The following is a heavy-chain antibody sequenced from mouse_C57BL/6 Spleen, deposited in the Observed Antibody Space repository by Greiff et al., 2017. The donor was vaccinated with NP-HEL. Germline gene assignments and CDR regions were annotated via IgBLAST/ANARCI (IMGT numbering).Heavy chain of an antibody. CDR1: GFTFSSYG. CDR3: ARRDITTVVYFDY. J-gene: IGHJ2*01. D-gene: IGHD1-1*01. CDR2: ISSGGSYT. V-gene: IGHV5-6*02. Sequence: DVMLVESGGDLVKPGGSLKLSCAASGFTFSSYGMSWVRQTPDKRLEWVATISSGGSYTYYPDSVKGQFTISRDNAKNTLYLQMSSLKSEDTAMYYCARRDITTVVYFDYWGQGTTLTVSS.